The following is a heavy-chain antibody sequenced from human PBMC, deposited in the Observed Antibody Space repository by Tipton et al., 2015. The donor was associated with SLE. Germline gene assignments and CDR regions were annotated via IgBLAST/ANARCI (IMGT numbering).Heavy chain of an antibody. CDR1: GFSVRSNF. CDR3: ARDHDFWSGLPD. Sequence: VQLVQSGGGLVHPGGSLRLSCAASGFSVRSNFMTWVRQAPGKGLEWVSVIHPSSSTYYGNSVKGRFTISRDSSKNTVYLQMNRLRSEDTAVYYCARDHDFWSGLPDWGPGTLVTVSS. D-gene: IGHD3-3*01. V-gene: IGHV3-53*04. J-gene: IGHJ4*02. CDR2: IHPSSST.